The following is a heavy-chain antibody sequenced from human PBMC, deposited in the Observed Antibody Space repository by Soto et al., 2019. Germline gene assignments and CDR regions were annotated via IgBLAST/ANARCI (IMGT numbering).Heavy chain of an antibody. D-gene: IGHD3-3*01. J-gene: IGHJ4*02. CDR1: GFTFSSYA. CDR3: AKALGIFGVVTRTNFDY. CDR2: ISGSGGST. Sequence: GGSLRLSCAASGFTFSSYAMSWVRQAPGKGLEWVSAISGSGGSTYYADSVKGRFTISRDNSKNTLYLQMNSLRAEDTAVYYCAKALGIFGVVTRTNFDYWGQGTLVTVSS. V-gene: IGHV3-23*01.